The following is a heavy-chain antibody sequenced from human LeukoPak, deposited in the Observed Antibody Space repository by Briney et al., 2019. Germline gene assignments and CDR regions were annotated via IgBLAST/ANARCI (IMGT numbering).Heavy chain of an antibody. CDR3: ARVGYYDSSGYYVYAFDI. D-gene: IGHD3-22*01. CDR1: GGSFSGYY. CDR2: INHSGST. J-gene: IGHJ3*02. V-gene: IGHV4-34*01. Sequence: SETLSLTCAVYGGSFSGYYWSWIRQPPGKGLEWIGEINHSGSTNYNPSLKSRVTISVDTSKNQFSLKLSSVTAADTAVYYCARVGYYDSSGYYVYAFDIWGQGTMVTVSS.